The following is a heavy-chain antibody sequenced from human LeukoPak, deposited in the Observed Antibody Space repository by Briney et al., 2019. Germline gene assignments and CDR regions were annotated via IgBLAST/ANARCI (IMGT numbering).Heavy chain of an antibody. CDR3: ARHRGCSGGTCYRYFDY. CDR2: IYYSGST. Sequence: PSETLSLTCTVSGGSISSNTYYWGWIRQPPGKGLEWIGSIYYSGSTYYNPSLKSRATISVDTSTSQFSLKLTSVTAADTAVYYCARHRGCSGGTCYRYFDYWGQGTLVTVSS. J-gene: IGHJ4*02. CDR1: GGSISSNTYY. D-gene: IGHD2-15*01. V-gene: IGHV4-39*01.